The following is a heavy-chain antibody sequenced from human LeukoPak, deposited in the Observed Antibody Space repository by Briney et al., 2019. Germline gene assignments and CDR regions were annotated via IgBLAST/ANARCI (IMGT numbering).Heavy chain of an antibody. CDR3: ARYGMVRGVKDYYYMDV. CDR2: ISSSSSYI. CDR1: GFTFSSYS. J-gene: IGHJ6*03. Sequence: KTGGSLRLSCAASGFTFSSYSMNWVRQAPGKGLEWVSSISSSSSYIYYADSVKGRFTISRDNAKNSLYLQMNSLRAEDTAVYYCARYGMVRGVKDYYYMDVWGKGTTVTVSS. V-gene: IGHV3-21*01. D-gene: IGHD3-10*01.